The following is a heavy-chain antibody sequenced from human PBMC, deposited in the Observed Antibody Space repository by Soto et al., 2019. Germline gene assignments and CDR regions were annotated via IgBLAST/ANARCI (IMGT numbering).Heavy chain of an antibody. CDR2: ISAYNVNA. V-gene: IGHV1-18*04. CDR1: GYTFTTYG. CDR3: ARIVWENIDAFDN. D-gene: IGHD1-26*01. Sequence: QVQLVQSGGEVKKPGASVKVSCKASGYTFTTYGITWVRQAPGQGLEWMGWISAYNVNANYAQKLQGRVSMTTDTSTSPADMELRSLRSDDTAMYFCARIVWENIDAFDNWGQGTMVTFAS. J-gene: IGHJ3*02.